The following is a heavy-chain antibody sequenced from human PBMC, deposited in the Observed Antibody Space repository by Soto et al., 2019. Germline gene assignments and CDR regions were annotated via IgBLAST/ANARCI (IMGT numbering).Heavy chain of an antibody. D-gene: IGHD1-1*01. CDR2: LSGDNNTDT. CDR1: GFTFGTSG. V-gene: IGHV3-74*01. Sequence: GGSLRLSCVASGFTFGTSGMSWVRQAPGKGLEWISGLSGDNNTDTSYADSVKGRVTISRDTAKNTLYLQMNSLRAEDTAVYYCAREIVTTGEYYFDSWGQGTLVTVSS. CDR3: AREIVTTGEYYFDS. J-gene: IGHJ4*02.